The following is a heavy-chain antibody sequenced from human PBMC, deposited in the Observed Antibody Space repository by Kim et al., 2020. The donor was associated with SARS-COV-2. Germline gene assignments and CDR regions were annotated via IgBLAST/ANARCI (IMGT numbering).Heavy chain of an antibody. CDR3: ARSGRIAAAGGFDD. CDR1: GGSFSGYY. D-gene: IGHD6-13*01. V-gene: IGHV4-34*01. J-gene: IGHJ4*02. Sequence: SETLSLTCAVYGGSFSGYYWSWIRQPPGKGLEWIGEINHSGSTNYNPSLKCRVTISVDTSKNQFSLKLSSVTAADTAVYYCARSGRIAAAGGFDDWGQGT. CDR2: INHSGST.